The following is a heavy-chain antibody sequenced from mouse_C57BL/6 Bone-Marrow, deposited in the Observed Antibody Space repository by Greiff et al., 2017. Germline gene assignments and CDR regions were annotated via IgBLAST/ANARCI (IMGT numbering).Heavy chain of an antibody. D-gene: IGHD1-1*01. CDR2: IHPNRGST. J-gene: IGHJ2*01. CDR1: GYTFTSYW. CDR3: AKRGSSYVY. V-gene: IGHV1-64*01. Sequence: QVQLQQPGAELVKPGASVKLSCKASGYTFTSYWMHWVKQRPGQGLEWIGMIHPNRGSTNYNEKFKIKSTLTVDKSSSTAYMQLSSLTSEYSAVYYCAKRGSSYVYWGQGTTLTVSS.